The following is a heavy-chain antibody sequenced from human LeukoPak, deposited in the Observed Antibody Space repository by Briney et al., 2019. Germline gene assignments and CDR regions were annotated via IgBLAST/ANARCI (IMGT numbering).Heavy chain of an antibody. CDR2: ILPIFDMA. D-gene: IGHD5-24*01. CDR3: ARDGGWLQTQNHYYYHGMDV. J-gene: IGHJ6*02. Sequence: ASVKVSCKASGGTFSTYAITWVRQAPGQGLEWMGRILPIFDMANYAQKFQGRVTITADKSTRTAYMELSSLRSDDTAVYYCARDGGWLQTQNHYYYHGMDVWGQGTTVTVSS. CDR1: GGTFSTYA. V-gene: IGHV1-69*04.